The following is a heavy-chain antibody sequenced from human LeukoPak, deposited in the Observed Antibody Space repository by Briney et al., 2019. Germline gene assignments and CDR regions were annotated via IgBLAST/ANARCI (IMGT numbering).Heavy chain of an antibody. V-gene: IGHV4-59*08. Sequence: SETLSLTCTVSGGSISSYYWSWIRQPPGKGPEWIGYIYYSGSTNYNPSLKSRVTISVDTSKNQFSLKLSSVTAADTAVYYCAITRDGYNGRAFDIWGQGTMVTVSS. CDR3: AITRDGYNGRAFDI. J-gene: IGHJ3*02. D-gene: IGHD5-24*01. CDR1: GGSISSYY. CDR2: IYYSGST.